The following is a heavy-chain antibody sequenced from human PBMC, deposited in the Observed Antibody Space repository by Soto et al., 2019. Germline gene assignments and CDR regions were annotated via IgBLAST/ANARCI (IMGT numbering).Heavy chain of an antibody. CDR3: ARGGSGDGWFNEC. CDR1: GGIFSSYA. CDR2: IIPIFGTA. V-gene: IGHV1-69*01. Sequence: QEQLVQSGAEVKKPGSSVKVSCKASGGIFSSYAISWVRQAPGQGLEWMGGIIPIFGTANYAQKFQGRVTITADEATNTANMERSSLKSEDTAIYYGARGGSGDGWFNECWGQGTLVTVSS. D-gene: IGHD2-15*01. J-gene: IGHJ4*02.